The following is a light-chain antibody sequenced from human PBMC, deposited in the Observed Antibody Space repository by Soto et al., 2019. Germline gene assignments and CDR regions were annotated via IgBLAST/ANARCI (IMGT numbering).Light chain of an antibody. V-gene: IGKV3-20*01. CDR1: QSVISSY. Sequence: EVVLTQSPGTLSLSRGEIATLSFMASQSVISSYLAWYQRKPGQAPRLLIYGASSRATGIPDRFSGSGSGTDFTLTISRLEPEDFAVYYCQQYGSSPETFGQGTKVDIK. CDR3: QQYGSSPET. J-gene: IGKJ1*01. CDR2: GAS.